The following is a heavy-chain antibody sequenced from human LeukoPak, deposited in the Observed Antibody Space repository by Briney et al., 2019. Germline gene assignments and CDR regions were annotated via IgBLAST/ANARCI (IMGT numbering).Heavy chain of an antibody. V-gene: IGHV3-74*01. Sequence: GGSLRLSCAASGFTFSSHWMHWVRQAPGKGLVWVSRINSDGSTTTYADSVKGRFTISRDNANNTLYLQMSSLRAEDTAVYYCARNMGDYWGQGTLVTVSS. CDR3: ARNMGDY. D-gene: IGHD2/OR15-2a*01. CDR1: GFTFSSHW. CDR2: INSDGSTT. J-gene: IGHJ4*02.